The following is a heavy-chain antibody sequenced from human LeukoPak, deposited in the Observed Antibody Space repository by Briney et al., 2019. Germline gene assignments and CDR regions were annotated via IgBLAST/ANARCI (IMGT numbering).Heavy chain of an antibody. Sequence: ASVKVSCKASGYTFTGYYMHWVRQAPGQGLEWMGIINPSGGSTSYAQKFQGRVTMTRDMSTSTVYMELSSLRSEDTAVYYCARAVGIVGWYFDLWGRGTLVTVSS. CDR3: ARAVGIVGWYFDL. CDR1: GYTFTGYY. J-gene: IGHJ2*01. V-gene: IGHV1-46*01. D-gene: IGHD3-22*01. CDR2: INPSGGST.